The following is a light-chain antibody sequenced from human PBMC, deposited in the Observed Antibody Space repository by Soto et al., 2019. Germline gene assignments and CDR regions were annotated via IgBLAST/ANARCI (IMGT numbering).Light chain of an antibody. V-gene: IGKV1-5*01. CDR2: DAS. J-gene: IGKJ1*01. CDR1: QSISSW. CDR3: QQHKTYWT. Sequence: DIQMTQSPSTLSASVGDRVTITCRASQSISSWLAWYQQKPGKAPKLLIYDASALPRGVPSRFSGSGSGTEFTLTISSLQPDDFATYYCQQHKTYWTFGQGTKVDIK.